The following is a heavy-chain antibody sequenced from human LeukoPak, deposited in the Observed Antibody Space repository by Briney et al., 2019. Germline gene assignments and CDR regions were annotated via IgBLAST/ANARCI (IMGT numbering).Heavy chain of an antibody. CDR3: AKASGLRWSGPLDY. Sequence: PGGSLRLSCEASGFTFSSYWMSWVRQAPGKGLEWVSAISGSGGSTYYADSVKGRFTISRDNSKNTLYLQMNSLRAEDTAVYYCAKASGLRWSGPLDYWGQGTLVTVSS. D-gene: IGHD3-3*01. CDR1: GFTFSSYW. V-gene: IGHV3-23*01. J-gene: IGHJ4*02. CDR2: ISGSGGST.